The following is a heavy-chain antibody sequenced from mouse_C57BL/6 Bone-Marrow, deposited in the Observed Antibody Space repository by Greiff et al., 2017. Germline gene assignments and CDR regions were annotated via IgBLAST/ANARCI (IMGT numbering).Heavy chain of an antibody. CDR3: ARYTTVVEDY. J-gene: IGHJ2*01. Sequence: VQLQQSGPELVKPGASVKISCKASGYTFTDYYMNWVKQSPGKSLEWIGDINPNNGGTSYNQKFKGKATLTVDKSSSTAYMELRSLTSEDSAVYYCARYTTVVEDYWGQGTTLTVSS. CDR1: GYTFTDYY. CDR2: INPNNGGT. V-gene: IGHV1-26*01. D-gene: IGHD1-1*01.